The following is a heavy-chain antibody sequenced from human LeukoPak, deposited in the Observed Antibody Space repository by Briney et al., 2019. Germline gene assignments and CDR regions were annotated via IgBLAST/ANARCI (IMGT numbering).Heavy chain of an antibody. CDR1: GFIFTDHW. J-gene: IGHJ4*02. Sequence: PGGSLRLSCVVSGFIFTDHWMSWVRQAPGKGLDWVANIKEDESAKFYADSVRGRFTISRDNAKNSVYLEMNNLRVEDTAVYYCARAVDVADYWGRGTLVTVSS. CDR3: ARAVDVADY. V-gene: IGHV3-7*01. CDR2: IKEDESAK. D-gene: IGHD3-16*01.